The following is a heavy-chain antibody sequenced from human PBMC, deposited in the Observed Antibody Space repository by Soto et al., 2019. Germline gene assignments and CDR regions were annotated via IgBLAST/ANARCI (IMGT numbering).Heavy chain of an antibody. J-gene: IGHJ6*02. V-gene: IGHV3-21*01. Sequence: PGGSLRLSCAACGFTFSSYSMNCVRQAPGKGLEWVSSISSSSSYIYYADSVKGRFTISRDNAKNSLYLQMNSLRAEDTAVYYCARDPSFYASWTGSYYYGMDVWGQGTTVTVSS. CDR1: GFTFSSYS. D-gene: IGHD3-9*01. CDR2: ISSSSSYI. CDR3: ARDPSFYASWTGSYYYGMDV.